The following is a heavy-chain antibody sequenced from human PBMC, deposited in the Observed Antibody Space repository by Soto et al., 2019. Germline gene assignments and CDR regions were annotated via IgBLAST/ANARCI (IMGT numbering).Heavy chain of an antibody. CDR1: EFTFTSSA. V-gene: IGHV1-58*01. D-gene: IGHD5-18*01. CDR2: IVVGSGNT. Sequence: SVKVSCKASEFTFTSSAVQWVRQARGQRLEWIGWIVVGSGNTNYAQKFQERVTITRDMSTSTAYMELSSLRSEDTAVYYCAAGAQDTAMGTHDYWGQGTLVTVSS. CDR3: AAGAQDTAMGTHDY. J-gene: IGHJ4*02.